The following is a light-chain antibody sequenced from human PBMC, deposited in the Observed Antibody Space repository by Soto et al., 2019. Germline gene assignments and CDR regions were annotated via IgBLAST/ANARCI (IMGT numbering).Light chain of an antibody. CDR3: CSYVTTPEI. CDR2: AGT. J-gene: IGLJ1*01. CDR1: SGDVDDYRY. V-gene: IGLV2-11*01. Sequence: QSALAQARGGSGSPGQLLTISCTGTSGDVDDYRYVSWYQHYPGKAPKLVIYAGTKRPSGVPYRFSASNSGNTASLTISGLQAEDEADYYCCSYVTTPEIFGTGTKVTVL.